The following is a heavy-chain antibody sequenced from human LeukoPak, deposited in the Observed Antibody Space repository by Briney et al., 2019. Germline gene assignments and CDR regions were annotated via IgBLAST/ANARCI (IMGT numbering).Heavy chain of an antibody. CDR1: RFIFSRYS. V-gene: IGHV3-48*02. CDR2: ISSSSSTI. Sequence: GGSLRLSCAASRFIFSRYSMKWVRQAPGKGLEWISYISSSSSTIYYADSVKGRFTISRDNPKTSLHLPMNALSDEDAAVYYCARAFDAGAWFGMDVWGQGTTVTASS. D-gene: IGHD3-9*01. J-gene: IGHJ6*02. CDR3: ARAFDAGAWFGMDV.